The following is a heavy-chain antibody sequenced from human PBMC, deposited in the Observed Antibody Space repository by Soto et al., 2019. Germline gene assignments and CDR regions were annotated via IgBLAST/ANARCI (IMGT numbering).Heavy chain of an antibody. J-gene: IGHJ6*02. CDR2: IYSGGSA. CDR3: VRDDYGLDV. CDR1: GFIVSSNY. Sequence: XESLGLSCAASGFIVSSNYMSWVRQAPGKGLEWVSVIYSGGSANYADSVKGRFTISRDNSKNTLYLQMNNLRAEDTAVYYCVRDDYGLDVWGQGTAVTVSS. V-gene: IGHV3-53*01.